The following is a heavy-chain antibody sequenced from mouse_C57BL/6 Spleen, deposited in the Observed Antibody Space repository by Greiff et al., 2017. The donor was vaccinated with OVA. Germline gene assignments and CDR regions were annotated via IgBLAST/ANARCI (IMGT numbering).Heavy chain of an antibody. CDR1: GYAFSSYW. J-gene: IGHJ3*01. D-gene: IGHD4-1*01. CDR3: ARELGFAD. V-gene: IGHV1-80*01. Sequence: VQLQESGAELVKPGASVTISCTASGYAFSSYWMNWVKQRPGKGLEWIGQIYPGDGDTNYNGKFKGKATLTADKSSSTDYMQLNSLTTEDSAVYFGARELGFADWGQGTPVTVAA. CDR2: IYPGDGDT.